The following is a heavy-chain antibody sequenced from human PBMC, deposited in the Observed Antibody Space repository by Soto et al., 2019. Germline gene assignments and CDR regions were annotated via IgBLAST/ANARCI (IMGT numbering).Heavy chain of an antibody. CDR1: GVSFSGYY. D-gene: IGHD1-26*01. J-gene: IGHJ4*02. CDR3: ATAREPGSYRDY. Sequence: SETLSLTCAVYGVSFSGYYWILLRQPPGKGLEWIGEINHSGSTNYNPSLKSRVTISVDTSKNQFSLKLSSVTAADTAVYYCATAREPGSYRDYWGQGTLVTVSS. CDR2: INHSGST. V-gene: IGHV4-34*01.